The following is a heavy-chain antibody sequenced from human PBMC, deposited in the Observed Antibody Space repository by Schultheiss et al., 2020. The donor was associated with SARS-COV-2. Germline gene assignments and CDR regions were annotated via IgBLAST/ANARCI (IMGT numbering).Heavy chain of an antibody. Sequence: SLRLSCVASGFTFEEYAMHWVRQVPGRGLEWVSGISWNSVTIAYVDSVKGRFTISRDNAEKSLHLQMNSLRPEDTAVYYCAKDQGSSPLHYFDYWGQGTLVTVSS. CDR2: ISWNSVTI. CDR1: GFTFEEYA. V-gene: IGHV3-9*01. J-gene: IGHJ4*02. D-gene: IGHD1-26*01. CDR3: AKDQGSSPLHYFDY.